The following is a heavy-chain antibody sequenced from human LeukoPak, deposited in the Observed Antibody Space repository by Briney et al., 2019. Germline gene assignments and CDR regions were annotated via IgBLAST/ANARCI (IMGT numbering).Heavy chain of an antibody. CDR1: GYTFTSYY. D-gene: IGHD7-27*01. CDR2: INPSGTNT. V-gene: IGHV1-46*01. J-gene: IGHJ4*02. Sequence: EASVKVSCKASGYTFTSYYMHWVRQAPGQGLEWMGLINPSGTNTNYAQEFQGRVTMTRDTSTSTVYMELSSLRSVDTAVYYCARELSGGYFDYWGQGTLVTVSS. CDR3: ARELSGGYFDY.